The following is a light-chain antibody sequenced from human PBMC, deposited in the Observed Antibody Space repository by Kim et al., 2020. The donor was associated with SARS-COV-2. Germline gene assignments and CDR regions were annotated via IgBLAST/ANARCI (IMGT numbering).Light chain of an antibody. V-gene: IGLV3-25*03. J-gene: IGLJ3*02. CDR2: KDS. Sequence: SYELTQPPSVSVSPGQTARITCSGDALPKQYAYWYQQKPGQAPVLVIYKDSERPSGIPERFSGSSSGTTVTLTISGVQAEDEADYYCQSADSSPWVFG. CDR3: QSADSSPWV. CDR1: ALPKQY.